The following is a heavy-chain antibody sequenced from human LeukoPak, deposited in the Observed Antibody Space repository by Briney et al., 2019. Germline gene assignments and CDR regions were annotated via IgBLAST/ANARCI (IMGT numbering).Heavy chain of an antibody. D-gene: IGHD1-14*01. CDR1: GFTVSSNY. J-gene: IGHJ4*02. CDR2: IYSGGST. V-gene: IGHV3-53*01. CDR3: ARVTGRSRYYFDY. Sequence: PGGSLRLSCAASGFTVSSNYMSWVRQAPGKGLEWVSVIYSGGSTYYADSVKGRFTISRDNSKNTLYLQMNSLRAEDTAVYYCARVTGRSRYYFDYWGQGTLVTVSS.